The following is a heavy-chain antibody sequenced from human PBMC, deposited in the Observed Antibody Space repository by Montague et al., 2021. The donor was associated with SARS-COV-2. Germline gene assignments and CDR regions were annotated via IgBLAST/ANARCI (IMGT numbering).Heavy chain of an antibody. CDR3: ARGVYNRVIFVVSPCYYFDY. CDR1: TEAFNGYY. V-gene: IGHV4-34*01. J-gene: IGHJ4*02. D-gene: IGHD3-9*01. Sequence: SETLSLTCAVYTEAFNGYYWTWIRQPPGKGLEWIGDVSHPGSAKYNPSLKGRVSISVNTWRKQVSLRLTSVTAADTATYYCARGVYNRVIFVVSPCYYFDYWGQGNMVAVSA. CDR2: VSHPGSA.